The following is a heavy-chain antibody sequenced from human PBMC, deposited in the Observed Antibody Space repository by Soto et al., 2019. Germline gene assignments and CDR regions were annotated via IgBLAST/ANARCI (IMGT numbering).Heavy chain of an antibody. CDR1: GGTFSSYA. CDR2: IIPIFGTA. D-gene: IGHD2-15*01. CDR3: ASNPLGFYCSGGSCYSGLADY. J-gene: IGHJ4*02. Sequence: QVQLVQSGAEVKKPGSSVKVSCKASGGTFSSYAISWVRQAPGQGLEWMGGIIPIFGTANYAQKFQGRVTITADESTSTAYMELSSLRSEDTAVYYCASNPLGFYCSGGSCYSGLADYWGQGTLVTVSS. V-gene: IGHV1-69*12.